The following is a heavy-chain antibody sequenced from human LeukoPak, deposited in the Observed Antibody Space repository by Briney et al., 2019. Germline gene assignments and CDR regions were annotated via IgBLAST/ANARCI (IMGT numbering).Heavy chain of an antibody. CDR3: ARVSLVSSSGAFDI. Sequence: ASVKVSCKVSGYTFTDYYMHWVQQAPGKGLEWMGLVDPEDGETIYAEKFQGRVTITADTSTDTAYMELSSLRSEDTAVYYCARVSLVSSSGAFDIWGQGTMVTVSS. CDR1: GYTFTDYY. J-gene: IGHJ3*02. CDR2: VDPEDGET. D-gene: IGHD6-6*01. V-gene: IGHV1-69-2*01.